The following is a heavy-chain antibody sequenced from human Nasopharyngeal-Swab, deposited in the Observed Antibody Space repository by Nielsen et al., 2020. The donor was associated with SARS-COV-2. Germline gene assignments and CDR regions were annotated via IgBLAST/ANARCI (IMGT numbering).Heavy chain of an antibody. D-gene: IGHD3-22*01. CDR2: LIENGVDT. CDR3: AKGEYDDSSGPHYYYGMDV. J-gene: IGHJ6*02. CDR1: GFTFSSHA. Sequence: GESLKISCVASGFTFSSHAMSWVRQAPGKGLEWVSGLIENGVDTYYAESVKGRFTVSRDNSRNTLYLQMNSLRAEDTAVYYCAKGEYDDSSGPHYYYGMDVWGQGTTVTVS. V-gene: IGHV3-23*01.